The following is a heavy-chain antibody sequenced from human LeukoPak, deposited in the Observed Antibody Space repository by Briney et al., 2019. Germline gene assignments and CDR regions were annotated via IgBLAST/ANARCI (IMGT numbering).Heavy chain of an antibody. J-gene: IGHJ4*02. Sequence: PGRSLRLSCAASGFTFSSYSMNWVRQAPGKGLEWVSSISSSSSYIYYADSVEGRFTISRDNAKNSLYLQMNSLRAEDTAVYYCARDGTIFGVASLDYWGQGTLVTVSS. V-gene: IGHV3-21*01. CDR3: ARDGTIFGVASLDY. CDR2: ISSSSSYI. D-gene: IGHD3-3*01. CDR1: GFTFSSYS.